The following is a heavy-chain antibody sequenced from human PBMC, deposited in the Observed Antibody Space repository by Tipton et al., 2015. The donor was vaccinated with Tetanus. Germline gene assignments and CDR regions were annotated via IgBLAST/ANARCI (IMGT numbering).Heavy chain of an antibody. CDR3: ASYNIPHYFDY. Sequence: TLSLTCTVSGDSVRSGSYYWSWIRQPPGKELEWIGYIDYSGSTNYNPSLKSRLIISADTSKNQFSLRLSSVTAADTAVYYCASYNIPHYFDYWGRGTLVTVSS. V-gene: IGHV4-61*01. J-gene: IGHJ4*02. CDR1: GDSVRSGSYY. D-gene: IGHD2-2*02. CDR2: IDYSGST.